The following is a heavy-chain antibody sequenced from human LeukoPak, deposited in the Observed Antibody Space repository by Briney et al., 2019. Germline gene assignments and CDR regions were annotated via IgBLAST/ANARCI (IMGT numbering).Heavy chain of an antibody. CDR1: GFTVITND. J-gene: IGHJ4*02. V-gene: IGHV3-53*01. CDR2: LYSDGNT. Sequence: PGGSLRLSCAASGFTVITNDMTWVRQAPGKGLEWVSVLYSDGNTKYADSVQGRFTISRDNSKNTLYLEMNSLSPDDTAVYHCARGVELLAANTLAYWGQGTLVTVSS. CDR3: ARGVELLAANTLAY. D-gene: IGHD1-7*01.